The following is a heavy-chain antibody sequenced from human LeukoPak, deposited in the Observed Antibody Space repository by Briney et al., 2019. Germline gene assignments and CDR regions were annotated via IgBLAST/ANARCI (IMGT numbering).Heavy chain of an antibody. Sequence: GASVKVSCKASGYTFTSYGISWVRQAPGQGLEWMGWISAYNGNTNYAQKLQGRVTMTTDTSTSTAYMELRSLRSDDTAVYYCARFFYTPYYYDSSGLNWFDPWGQGTLVTVSS. V-gene: IGHV1-18*01. J-gene: IGHJ5*02. CDR1: GYTFTSYG. D-gene: IGHD3-22*01. CDR3: ARFFYTPYYYDSSGLNWFDP. CDR2: ISAYNGNT.